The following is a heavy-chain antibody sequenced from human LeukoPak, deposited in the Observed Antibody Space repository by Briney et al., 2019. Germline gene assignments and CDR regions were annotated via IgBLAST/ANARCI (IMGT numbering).Heavy chain of an antibody. CDR1: GFTFSDYW. V-gene: IGHV3-7*01. D-gene: IGHD4-17*01. J-gene: IGHJ5*02. Sequence: GGSLRLSCAASGFTFSDYWMNWVRQPPGKGLEWVANINQDESEKYYVDSVKGRFTISRDNGQNSLYLQMNSLRGEDTAVYYCARGLYGDYAWGQGTLVTASS. CDR2: INQDESEK. CDR3: ARGLYGDYA.